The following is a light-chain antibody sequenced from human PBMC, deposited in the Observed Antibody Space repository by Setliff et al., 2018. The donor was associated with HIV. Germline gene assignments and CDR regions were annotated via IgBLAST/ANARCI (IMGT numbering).Light chain of an antibody. V-gene: IGLV2-11*01. CDR3: CSYAGSAYV. CDR1: RSDVGGYNS. CDR2: EVS. Sequence: QSALTQPASVSGSPGQSITISCTGTRSDVGGYNSVSWYQQHPGKVPKVLIYEVSKRPSGVPDRFSGSKSGNTASLTISGLQAEDEADYYCCSYAGSAYVFGTGTKVTVL. J-gene: IGLJ1*01.